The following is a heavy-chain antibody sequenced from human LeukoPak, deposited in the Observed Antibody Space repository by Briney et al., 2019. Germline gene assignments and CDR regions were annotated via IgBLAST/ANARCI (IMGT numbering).Heavy chain of an antibody. Sequence: SENLSLNSTVSAGSISSSSFYWGWIRQPPGKRLEWIGSICYSGSTYYNPSLKSRVTISVDTSKNQFSLKLSSVTAADTAVYYCASWYGLAAAIDYWGQGTLVTASS. CDR3: ASWYGLAAAIDY. J-gene: IGHJ4*02. D-gene: IGHD6-13*01. V-gene: IGHV4-39*01. CDR2: ICYSGST. CDR1: AGSISSSSFY.